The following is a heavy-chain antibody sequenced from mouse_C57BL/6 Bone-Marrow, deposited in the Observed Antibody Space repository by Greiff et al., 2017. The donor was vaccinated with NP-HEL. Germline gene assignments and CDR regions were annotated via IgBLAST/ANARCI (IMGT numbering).Heavy chain of an antibody. CDR1: GYTFTNYW. CDR3: ARKGRRTGYFDV. V-gene: IGHV1-63*01. Sequence: QVQLQQSGAELVRPGTSVKMSCKASGYTFTNYWIGWAKRRPGHGLEWIGDIYPGGGYTNYNEKFKGKATLTADKSSSTAYMQFSSLTSEDSAIYYCARKGRRTGYFDVWGTGTTVTVSS. CDR2: IYPGGGYT. J-gene: IGHJ1*03. D-gene: IGHD3-3*01.